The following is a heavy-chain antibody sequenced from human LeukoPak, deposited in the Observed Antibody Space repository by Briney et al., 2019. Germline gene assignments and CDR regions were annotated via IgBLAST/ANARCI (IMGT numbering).Heavy chain of an antibody. V-gene: IGHV4-59*08. Sequence: SETLSLTCTVSGGSISSYYWSWIRQPPGKGLEWIGYIYYSGSTNYNPSLKSRVTISVDTSKNQFSLKLSSVTAADTAVYYCARHYHVWGSYEFDYWGQGTLVTVSS. J-gene: IGHJ4*02. D-gene: IGHD3-16*01. CDR1: GGSISSYY. CDR3: ARHYHVWGSYEFDY. CDR2: IYYSGST.